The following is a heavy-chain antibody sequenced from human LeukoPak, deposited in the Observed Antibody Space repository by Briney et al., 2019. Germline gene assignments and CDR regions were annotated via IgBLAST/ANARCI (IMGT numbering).Heavy chain of an antibody. CDR1: GGSISSYY. CDR2: IYNSGST. J-gene: IGHJ5*02. CDR3: ARDLYGYYGFWSGYYSHWFDP. Sequence: SETLSLTCTVSGGSISSYYWSWIRQPPGKGLECIGYIYNSGSTNYNPSLKSRVTISVDTSKNQFSLKLSSVTAADTAVYYCARDLYGYYGFWSGYYSHWFDPWGQGTLVTVSS. D-gene: IGHD3-3*01. V-gene: IGHV4-59*01.